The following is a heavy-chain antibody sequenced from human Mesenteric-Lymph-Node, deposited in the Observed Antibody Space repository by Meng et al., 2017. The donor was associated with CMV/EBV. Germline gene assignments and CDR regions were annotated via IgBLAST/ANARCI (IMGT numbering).Heavy chain of an antibody. CDR2: IIPIFGTA. CDR3: ARDRLPIMGFDP. Sequence: SVKVSCKASGGTFSSYAISWVRQAPGQGLEWMGGIIPIFGTANYAQKFQGRVTITTDESTSTAYMELRSLRSDDTAVYYCARDRLPIMGFDPWGQGTLVTVSS. D-gene: IGHD6-25*01. J-gene: IGHJ5*02. CDR1: GGTFSSYA. V-gene: IGHV1-69*05.